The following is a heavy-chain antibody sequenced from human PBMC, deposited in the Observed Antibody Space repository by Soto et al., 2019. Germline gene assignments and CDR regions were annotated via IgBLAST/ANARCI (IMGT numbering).Heavy chain of an antibody. J-gene: IGHJ3*02. CDR2: IYYSGST. V-gene: IGHV4-59*01. CDR3: ARAAGVVTAIRAFDI. D-gene: IGHD2-21*02. Sequence: PSETLSLTCTVSGGSISSYYWSWIRQPPGKGLEWIGYIYYSGSTNYNPSLKSRVTISVDTSKNQFSLKLGSVTAADTAVYYCARAAGVVTAIRAFDIWGQGTMVTVSS. CDR1: GGSISSYY.